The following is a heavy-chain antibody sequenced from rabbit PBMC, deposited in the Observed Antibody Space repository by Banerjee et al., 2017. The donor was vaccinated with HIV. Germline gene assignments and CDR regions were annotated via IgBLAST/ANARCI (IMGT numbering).Heavy chain of an antibody. D-gene: IGHD6-1*01. J-gene: IGHJ6*01. CDR2: INTSSGNT. CDR1: GFSFNNKYV. Sequence: QEQLEESGGDLVKPEGSLTLTCTASGFSFNNKYVMCWVRQAPGKGLEWIACINTSSGNTVYASWAKGRFTISKTSSTTVTLQMTSLTAADTATYFCARDRAYDYAGYGYGWVWYLWGPGTLVTVS. V-gene: IGHV1S45*01. CDR3: ARDRAYDYAGYGYGWVWYL.